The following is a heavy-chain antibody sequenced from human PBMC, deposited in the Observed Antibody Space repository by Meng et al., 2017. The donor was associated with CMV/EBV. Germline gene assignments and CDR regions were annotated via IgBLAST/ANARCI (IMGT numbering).Heavy chain of an antibody. CDR1: GFTFSSYS. Sequence: GGSLRLSCAASGFTFSSYSLNWVRQAPGKGLEWVSGINWNGGSTGYADSVKGRFTISRGNAKNSLYLQMNSLRAEDTALYYCARDLVVPPEDYYYGMDVWGQGTTVTVSS. CDR2: INWNGGST. D-gene: IGHD2-2*01. CDR3: ARDLVVPPEDYYYGMDV. V-gene: IGHV3-20*04. J-gene: IGHJ6*02.